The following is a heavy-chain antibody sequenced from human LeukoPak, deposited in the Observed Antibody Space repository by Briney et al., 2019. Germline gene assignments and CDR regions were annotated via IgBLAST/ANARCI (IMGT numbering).Heavy chain of an antibody. V-gene: IGHV3-53*01. Sequence: GESLRLSCAASGFTVSSNYMSWVRQAPGKGLEWVSVIYSGGSTYYADSVKGRFTISRDNSNNTVYLQMDSLRVDDRAVYYCAKDLSLLDWFGEPDAFDFWGQGTMVTVSS. CDR2: IYSGGST. CDR1: GFTVSSNY. J-gene: IGHJ3*01. CDR3: AKDLSLLDWFGEPDAFDF. D-gene: IGHD3-10*01.